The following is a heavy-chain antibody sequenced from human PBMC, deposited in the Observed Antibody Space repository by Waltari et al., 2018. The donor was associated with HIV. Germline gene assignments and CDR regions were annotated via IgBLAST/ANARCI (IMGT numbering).Heavy chain of an antibody. CDR1: GGSISSSTYY. D-gene: IGHD3-16*02. V-gene: IGHV4-39*01. CDR2: IYYSWTT. CDR3: ARSSSLNHPNFDY. Sequence: QLQLQESGPGLVKPSETLSLTCTVSGGSISSSTYYWGWIRQPPGKGLEWIGNIYYSWTTYYNPSLKSRVTISVDMSKNQFSLKLSSVTAADTAVYYCARSSSLNHPNFDYWGQGTVVTVSP. J-gene: IGHJ4*02.